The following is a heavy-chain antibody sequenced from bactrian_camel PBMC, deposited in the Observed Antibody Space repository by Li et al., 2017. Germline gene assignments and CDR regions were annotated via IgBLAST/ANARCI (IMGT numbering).Heavy chain of an antibody. V-gene: IGHV3S53*01. D-gene: IGHD6*01. CDR3: AAVSFGTCTVRAGVDDFGS. J-gene: IGHJ6*01. Sequence: QVQLEESGGGSVEPGGSLRLSCQYSATVIGTYCFGWFRQGPQKDREGVAIISTFDFTTYADSVKGRFTISRDKAKPTVYLQMGSLKPEDTAMYYCAAVSFGTCTVRAGVDDFGSWGQGTQVTVS. CDR1: ATVIGTYC. CDR2: ISTFDFT.